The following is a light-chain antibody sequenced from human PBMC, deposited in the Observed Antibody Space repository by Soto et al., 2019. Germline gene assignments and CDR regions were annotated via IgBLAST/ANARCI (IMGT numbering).Light chain of an antibody. CDR1: QNIQMY. CDR3: QQRHNWPIT. CDR2: AVS. V-gene: IGKV1-5*01. J-gene: IGKJ5*01. Sequence: DIHMTQSPSTLSASIGDRGTITCRAIQNIQMYFAWYQQKPGKAPELLIYAVSYLQSGVPSRFSGSGSGTDFTLTISGLEPADLGLYYCQQRHNWPITFGQGTRLEIK.